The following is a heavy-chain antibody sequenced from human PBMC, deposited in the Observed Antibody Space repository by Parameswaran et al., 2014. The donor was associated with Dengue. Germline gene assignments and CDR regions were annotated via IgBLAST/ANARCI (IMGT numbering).Heavy chain of an antibody. J-gene: IGHJ4*02. D-gene: IGHD3-10*01. CDR2: INHSGST. CDR3: ARSTMVQGVPFDY. V-gene: IGHV4-34*01. Sequence: PGKGLEWIGEINHSGSTNYNPSLKSRVTISVDTSKNQFSLKLSSVTAADTAVYYCARSTMVQGVPFDYWGQGTLVTVSS.